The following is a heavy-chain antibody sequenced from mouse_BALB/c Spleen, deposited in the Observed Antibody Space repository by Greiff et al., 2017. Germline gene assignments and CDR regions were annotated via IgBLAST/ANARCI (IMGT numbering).Heavy chain of an antibody. D-gene: IGHD1-2*01. Sequence: EVKVEESGGGLVKPGGSLKLSCAASGFAFSSYDMSWVRQTPEKRLEWVAYISSGGGSTYYPDTVKGRFTISRDNAKNTLYLQMSSLKSEDTAMYYCARQGVYYGYGGAWFADWGQGTLVTVSA. CDR3: ARQGVYYGYGGAWFAD. V-gene: IGHV5-12-1*01. J-gene: IGHJ3*01. CDR1: GFAFSSYD. CDR2: ISSGGGST.